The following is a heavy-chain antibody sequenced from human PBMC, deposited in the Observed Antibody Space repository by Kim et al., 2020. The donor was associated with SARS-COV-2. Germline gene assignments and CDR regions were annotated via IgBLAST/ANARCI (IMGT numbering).Heavy chain of an antibody. D-gene: IGHD6-19*01. CDR1: GFTFDDYA. J-gene: IGHJ4*01. CDR3: AKDIGAYSGGWGVDY. Sequence: GGSLRLSCAASGFTFDDYAMHWVRQAPGKGLEWVSGISWNSGSIGYADSVKGLFTISRDNAKNSLYLQMNKLSAEDTALNYCAKDIGAYSGGWGVDYWG. CDR2: ISWNSGSI. V-gene: IGHV3-9*01.